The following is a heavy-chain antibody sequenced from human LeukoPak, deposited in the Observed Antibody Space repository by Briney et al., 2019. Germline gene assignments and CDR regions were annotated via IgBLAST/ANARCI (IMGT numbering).Heavy chain of an antibody. J-gene: IGHJ4*02. V-gene: IGHV3-48*02. CDR1: GFTFSSHS. CDR2: ISSSSITT. D-gene: IGHD4-17*01. CDR3: ARDLTSVPTR. Sequence: GGSLRLSCAASGFTFSSHSMNWVRQAPGKGLEWVSYISSSSITTHYADSVKGRFTISRDNAENSLYLQMNSLRDEDTAVYYCARDLTSVPTRWGQGTLVTVSS.